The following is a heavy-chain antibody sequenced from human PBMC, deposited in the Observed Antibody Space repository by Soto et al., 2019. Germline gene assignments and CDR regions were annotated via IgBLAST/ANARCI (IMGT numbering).Heavy chain of an antibody. Sequence: QVQLVQSGAEVKKPGASVKVSCRASGYTFTDYGISWVRQAPGQGLEWMAWISAYNGITNYAQNLQGRLTMTTDTSTSTAYMELRSLRSDDSAVYYCARRVGATYYGMDVCDQGTTVTVSS. CDR2: ISAYNGIT. CDR3: ARRVGATYYGMDV. D-gene: IGHD1-26*01. CDR1: GYTFTDYG. V-gene: IGHV1-18*04. J-gene: IGHJ6*02.